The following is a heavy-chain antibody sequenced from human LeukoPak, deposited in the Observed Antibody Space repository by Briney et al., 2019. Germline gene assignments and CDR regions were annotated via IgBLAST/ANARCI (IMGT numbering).Heavy chain of an antibody. CDR1: GYTFTDYD. D-gene: IGHD6-19*01. Sequence: ASVKVSCKASGYTFTDYDINWVRQATGQGLEWMGWMNPNSGNTGYAQKLQGRVTITRYTSISTAYMELSSLRSEDTAVYYCARNVAGTGDFDYWGQGTLVTVSS. V-gene: IGHV1-8*03. CDR3: ARNVAGTGDFDY. CDR2: MNPNSGNT. J-gene: IGHJ4*02.